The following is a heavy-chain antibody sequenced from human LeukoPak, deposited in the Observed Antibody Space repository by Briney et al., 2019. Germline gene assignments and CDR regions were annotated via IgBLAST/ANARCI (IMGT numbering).Heavy chain of an antibody. V-gene: IGHV4-39*07. Sequence: SETLSLTCTVSGGSISSSSYYWGWIRQPPGKGLEWIGSIYYSGSTYYNPSLKSRVTISVDTSKNQFSLKLNSVTAADTAVYYCARSHWGPFGSRIANWFDPWGQGTLVTVSS. CDR2: IYYSGST. CDR1: GGSISSSSYY. CDR3: ARSHWGPFGSRIANWFDP. D-gene: IGHD7-27*01. J-gene: IGHJ5*02.